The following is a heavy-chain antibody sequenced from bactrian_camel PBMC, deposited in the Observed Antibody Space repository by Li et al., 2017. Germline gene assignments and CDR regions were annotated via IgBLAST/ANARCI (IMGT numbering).Heavy chain of an antibody. V-gene: IGHV3S40*01. CDR2: ITSLPSLFRAA. J-gene: IGHJ6*01. CDR1: GITFSRHD. Sequence: VQLVESGGGLVQPGGSLRLTCVASGITFSRHDMSWVRQAPGKEVEWVAGITSLPSLFRAASYADSVRGRFTISRDNAKNTVYLQMNDLKSDDTALYYCATTGFDFWGQGTQVTVS. CDR3: ATTGFDF. D-gene: IGHD5*01.